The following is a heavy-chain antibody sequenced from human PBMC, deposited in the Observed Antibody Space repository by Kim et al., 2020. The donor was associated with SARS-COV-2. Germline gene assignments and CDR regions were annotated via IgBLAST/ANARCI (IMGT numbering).Heavy chain of an antibody. Sequence: GGSLRLSCAASGFTFSRYEMNWVRQAPGKGLQWISYISSTGNTIYYTDSVKGRFTISRDNAKNLLFLQMNSLRAEDTAFYYCARESLAAVGAAYNWFDPWGQGTLVTVSS. CDR1: GFTFSRYE. J-gene: IGHJ5*02. CDR2: ISSTGNTI. V-gene: IGHV3-48*03. D-gene: IGHD6-13*01. CDR3: ARESLAAVGAAYNWFDP.